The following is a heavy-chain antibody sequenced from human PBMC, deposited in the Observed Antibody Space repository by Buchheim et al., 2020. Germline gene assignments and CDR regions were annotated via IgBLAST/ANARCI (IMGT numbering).Heavy chain of an antibody. CDR1: GFTFSSYW. V-gene: IGHV3-74*01. CDR3: ARGGPVQLEHSIYYYMDV. CDR2: INSDGSST. D-gene: IGHD1-1*01. J-gene: IGHJ6*03. Sequence: EVQLVESGGGLVQPGGSLRLSCAASGFTFSSYWMHWVRQAPGKGLVWVSRINSDGSSTNYADSVKGRFTISRDNAKNTLYLQMNSLRAEDTAVYYCARGGPVQLEHSIYYYMDVWGKGTT.